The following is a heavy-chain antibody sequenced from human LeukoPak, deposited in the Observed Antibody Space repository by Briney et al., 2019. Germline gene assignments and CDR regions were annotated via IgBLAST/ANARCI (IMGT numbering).Heavy chain of an antibody. J-gene: IGHJ4*02. D-gene: IGHD2-21*01. V-gene: IGHV4-59*01. Sequence: SETLSLTCTVSGDSISSYYWSWIRQPPGKGLEWIGYIYYSGSTNYNPSLKSRVTISVDTSKNQFSLKLSSVTAADTAVYYCARVRHSLFPRCFDYWGQGTLVTVSS. CDR3: ARVRHSLFPRCFDY. CDR1: GDSISSYY. CDR2: IYYSGST.